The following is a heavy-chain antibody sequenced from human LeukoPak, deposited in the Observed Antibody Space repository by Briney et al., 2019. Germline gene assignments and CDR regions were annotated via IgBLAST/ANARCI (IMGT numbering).Heavy chain of an antibody. D-gene: IGHD2-2*01. J-gene: IGHJ4*02. CDR1: GFTFNNHW. Sequence: GGSLRLSCVVSGFTFNNHWMSWVRQAPGKGPEWVATIKTDGSEKYYVDSVEGRFTISRDNAKNTVYLQMNSLRPEDTAVYYCAKDLGYCTSTSCSTGFDYWGQGTLVTVSS. V-gene: IGHV3-7*01. CDR3: AKDLGYCTSTSCSTGFDY. CDR2: IKTDGSEK.